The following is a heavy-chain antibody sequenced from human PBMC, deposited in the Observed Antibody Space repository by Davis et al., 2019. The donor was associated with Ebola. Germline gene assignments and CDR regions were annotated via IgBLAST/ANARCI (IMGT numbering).Heavy chain of an antibody. CDR1: GFTFSGSA. CDR2: ISYGGSNT. CDR3: ARGALRRDGYNFDY. J-gene: IGHJ4*02. V-gene: IGHV3-30*04. D-gene: IGHD5-24*01. Sequence: GESLKISCAASGFTFSGSAMHWVRQASGKGLEWVAGISYGGSNTYYADSVKGLFTISRDHSENILYLQMNSLRADDTAVYYCARGALRRDGYNFDYWGQGTLVTVSS.